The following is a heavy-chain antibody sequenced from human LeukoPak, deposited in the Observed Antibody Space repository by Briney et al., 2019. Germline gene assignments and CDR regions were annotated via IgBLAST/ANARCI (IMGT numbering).Heavy chain of an antibody. V-gene: IGHV1-2*02. D-gene: IGHD3-22*01. CDR2: INPNSGGT. J-gene: IGHJ4*02. CDR3: ARDTWYYYDSSGYSD. CDR1: GYTFTGYY. Sequence: ASVKVSCKASGYTFTGYYMHWVRQAPGQGLEWMGWINPNSGGTNYAQKFQGRVTMTRDTSISTAYMELSRLRSDDTAVYYCARDTWYYYDSSGYSDWGQGTLVTVSS.